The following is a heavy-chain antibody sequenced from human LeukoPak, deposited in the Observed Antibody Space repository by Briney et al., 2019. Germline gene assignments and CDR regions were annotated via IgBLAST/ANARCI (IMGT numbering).Heavy chain of an antibody. V-gene: IGHV1-24*01. CDR1: GYTLIELS. D-gene: IGHD6-19*01. J-gene: IGHJ4*02. Sequence: ASVKVSCKFSGYTLIELSIHWVRQAPGKGLEWMGCFNPGDGKIIYAQKFQGRVTMTEDTSADTAYMELSTLKSEDTAVYYCATRNAAVAGIDYWGQGTLVTVSS. CDR2: FNPGDGKI. CDR3: ATRNAAVAGIDY.